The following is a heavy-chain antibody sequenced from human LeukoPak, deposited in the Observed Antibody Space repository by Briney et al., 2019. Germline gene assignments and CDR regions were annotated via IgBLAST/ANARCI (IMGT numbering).Heavy chain of an antibody. CDR2: IKPSGGFT. Sequence: ASVKVSCKASGYTFTGYYMHWVRQAPGQGLEWMAIIKPSGGFTSYAQKFQGRVTMTRDMSTSTVYMELSSLRSEDSAVYYCARDSLIGTTGYYFDYWGQGTLVTVPS. D-gene: IGHD1-20*01. CDR3: ARDSLIGTTGYYFDY. CDR1: GYTFTGYY. V-gene: IGHV1-46*01. J-gene: IGHJ4*02.